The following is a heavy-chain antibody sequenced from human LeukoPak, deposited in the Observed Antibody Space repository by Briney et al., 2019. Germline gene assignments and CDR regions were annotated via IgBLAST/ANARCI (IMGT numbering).Heavy chain of an antibody. Sequence: PGGSLRLSCAASGSTFSSCAMHWVPQAPGKGLEWVAVISYDGSNKYYADSVKGRFTISRDNSKNTLYLQMNSLRAEDTAVYYCARPYFGYSSGWYDYWGQGTLVTVSS. V-gene: IGHV3-30-3*01. J-gene: IGHJ4*02. CDR2: ISYDGSNK. CDR1: GSTFSSCA. D-gene: IGHD6-19*01. CDR3: ARPYFGYSSGWYDY.